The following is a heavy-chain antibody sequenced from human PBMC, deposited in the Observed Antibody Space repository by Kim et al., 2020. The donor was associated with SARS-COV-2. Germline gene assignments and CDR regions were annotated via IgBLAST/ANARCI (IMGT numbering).Heavy chain of an antibody. CDR1: GFTFSSYS. CDR3: ARGWFGELLSPFDY. Sequence: GSLRLSCAASGFTFSSYSMNWVRQAPGKGLEWVSSISSSSSYIYYADSVKGRFTISRDNAKNSLYLQMNSLRAEDTAVYYCARGWFGELLSPFDYWGQGTLVTVSS. CDR2: ISSSSSYI. V-gene: IGHV3-21*01. J-gene: IGHJ4*02. D-gene: IGHD3-10*01.